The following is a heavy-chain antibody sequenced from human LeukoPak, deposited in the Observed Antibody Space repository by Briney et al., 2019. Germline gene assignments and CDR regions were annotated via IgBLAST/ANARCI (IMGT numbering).Heavy chain of an antibody. J-gene: IGHJ6*04. CDR3: ARDVHCSGGSCYYYGMDV. Sequence: ASVKVSCKASGYTFTSYYMHWVRQAPGQGLEWMGILNPSGGSTSYVQKFQGRVTMTRDTSTSTVYMELSSLRSEDTAVYYCARDVHCSGGSCYYYGMDVWGKGTTVTVSS. D-gene: IGHD2-15*01. V-gene: IGHV1-46*01. CDR1: GYTFTSYY. CDR2: LNPSGGST.